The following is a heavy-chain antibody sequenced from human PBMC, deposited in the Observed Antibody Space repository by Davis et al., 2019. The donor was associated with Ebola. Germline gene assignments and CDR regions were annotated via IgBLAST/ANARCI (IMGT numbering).Heavy chain of an antibody. J-gene: IGHJ4*02. CDR2: IIPILGIA. CDR3: ARSRFGGGNVRGFGDY. V-gene: IGHV1-69*04. CDR1: GGTFSSYA. Sequence: AASVKVSCKASGGTFSSYAISWVRQAPGQGLEWMGRIIPILGIANYAQKFQGRVTITADKSTSTAYMELSSLRSEDTAVYYCARSRFGGGNVRGFGDYWGQGTLVTVSS. D-gene: IGHD4-23*01.